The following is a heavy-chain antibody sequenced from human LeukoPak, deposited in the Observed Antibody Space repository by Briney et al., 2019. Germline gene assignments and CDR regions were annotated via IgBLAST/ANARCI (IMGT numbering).Heavy chain of an antibody. CDR2: INSDGSRT. D-gene: IGHD3-22*01. CDR1: GFTFSSYW. J-gene: IGHJ4*02. Sequence: GGSLRLSCAASGFTFSSYWMHWVRQAPGKGLVLVSRINSDGSRTYYADSVKGRFTTSRDNAKNSLYLQMNSLRAEDTAVYYCARDGYYYDSSGKSDYWGQGTLVTVSS. CDR3: ARDGYYYDSSGKSDY. V-gene: IGHV3-74*01.